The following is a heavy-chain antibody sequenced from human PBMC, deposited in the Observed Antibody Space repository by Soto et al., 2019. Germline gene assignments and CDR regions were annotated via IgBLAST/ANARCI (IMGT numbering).Heavy chain of an antibody. CDR1: GGTFSSYA. CDR2: IIPIFGTA. Sequence: QVQLVQSGAEVKKPGSSVKVSCKASGGTFSSYAISWVRQAPGQGHEWMGGIIPIFGTAIYAQKFQGRVTITADESTSTAYMELRSLRSEDTAVYYCARSGARGSSTSSVDYWGQGTLVTVSS. CDR3: ARSGARGSSTSSVDY. D-gene: IGHD2-2*01. J-gene: IGHJ4*02. V-gene: IGHV1-69*01.